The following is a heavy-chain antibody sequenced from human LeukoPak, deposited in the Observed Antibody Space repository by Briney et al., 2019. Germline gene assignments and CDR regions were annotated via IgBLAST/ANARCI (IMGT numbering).Heavy chain of an antibody. CDR2: INTDGSST. V-gene: IGHV3-74*01. CDR3: ARGYSYAHDY. D-gene: IGHD3-16*01. Sequence: GGSLRLSCAASGFTFSNNYMHWVRQAPGKGLVWVSRINTDGSSTNYADSVKGRFTISRDNAKNTLYLQMNSLRAEDTAVYYCARGYSYAHDYWGQGTLVTVSS. J-gene: IGHJ4*02. CDR1: GFTFSNNY.